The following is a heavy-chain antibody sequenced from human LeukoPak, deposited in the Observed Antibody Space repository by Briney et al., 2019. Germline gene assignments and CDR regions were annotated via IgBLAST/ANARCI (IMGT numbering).Heavy chain of an antibody. CDR1: GGSFSNYY. J-gene: IGHJ5*02. Sequence: KPSETLSLTCTVSGGSFSNYYWSWIRQSPGKGLEWIGYIFYSGSTNYNPSLKSRVTMSLDTSKNQFSLRLSSVTAADTAVYYCARLTYWSHWFDPWGQGTLVTVSS. D-gene: IGHD2-21*01. CDR3: ARLTYWSHWFDP. CDR2: IFYSGST. V-gene: IGHV4-59*08.